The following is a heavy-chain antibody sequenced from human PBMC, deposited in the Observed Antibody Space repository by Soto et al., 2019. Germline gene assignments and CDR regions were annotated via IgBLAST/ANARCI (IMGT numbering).Heavy chain of an antibody. CDR1: GFAFSSHP. D-gene: IGHD3-10*01. Sequence: LSLSCAASGFAFSSHPMSWVRQAPEKGLEWVAGISDGGDLTYNADSVRGRFTISRDNSRNTLYLQMNSLRAEDTGVYYCARRVIGSSRAFDIWGQGTMVTVSS. CDR3: ARRVIGSSRAFDI. CDR2: ISDGGDLT. J-gene: IGHJ3*02. V-gene: IGHV3-23*01.